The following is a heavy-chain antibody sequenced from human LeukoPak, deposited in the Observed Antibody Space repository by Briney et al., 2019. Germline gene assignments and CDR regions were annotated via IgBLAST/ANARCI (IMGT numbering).Heavy chain of an antibody. Sequence: GGSLRLSCAASGFTFSGSAMHWVRQASGKGLEWVGRIRSKANSYATAYAASVKGRFTISTDDSKNTAYLQMNSLKTEDTAVYYCTRRDYYDSSGYMHYWGQGTLVTVSS. D-gene: IGHD3-22*01. V-gene: IGHV3-73*01. CDR2: IRSKANSYAT. CDR1: GFTFSGSA. J-gene: IGHJ4*02. CDR3: TRRDYYDSSGYMHY.